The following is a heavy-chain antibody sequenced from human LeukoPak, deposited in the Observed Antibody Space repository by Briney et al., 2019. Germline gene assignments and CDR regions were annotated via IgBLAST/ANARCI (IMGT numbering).Heavy chain of an antibody. CDR1: GGSIRSHC. CDR2: IYFSGST. V-gene: IGHV4-59*11. CDR3: ARGAAPHYSDY. J-gene: IGHJ4*02. D-gene: IGHD6-6*01. Sequence: SETLSLTCTVSGGSIRSHCWSWVRQPPGKGLEWIGYIYFSGSTNYNPSLKSRVAISMGTSENQFSLKLSSVTAADTAVYYCARGAAPHYSDYWGQGTLVTVSS.